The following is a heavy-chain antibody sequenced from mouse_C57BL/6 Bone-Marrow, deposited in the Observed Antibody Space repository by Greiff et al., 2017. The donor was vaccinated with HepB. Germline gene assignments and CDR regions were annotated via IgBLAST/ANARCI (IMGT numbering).Heavy chain of an antibody. CDR1: GFTFSDFY. CDR2: SRNKANDYTT. V-gene: IGHV7-1*01. Sequence: EVKVVESGGGLVQSGRSLRLSCATSGFTFSDFYMEWVRQAPGKGLEWIAASRNKANDYTTEYSASVKGRFIVSRDTSQSILYLQMNALRAEDTAIYYCARDGGNYWYFDVWGTGTTVTVSS. D-gene: IGHD2-1*01. CDR3: ARDGGNYWYFDV. J-gene: IGHJ1*03.